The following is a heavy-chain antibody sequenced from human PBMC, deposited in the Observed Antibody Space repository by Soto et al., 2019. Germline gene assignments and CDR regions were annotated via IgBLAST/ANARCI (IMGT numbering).Heavy chain of an antibody. CDR1: GYTFTDYW. CDR2: IYPGDSDT. Sequence: PGESLKISCKGYGYTFTDYWIGWVRQMPGKGLELIGLIYPGDSDTRYSPSFQGRVTISADKSISTAFLQWSSLRASDTAMYYCASQKTVIRGRLSSNWFGPWGQRTLVTVSS. CDR3: ASQKTVIRGRLSSNWFGP. J-gene: IGHJ5*02. D-gene: IGHD3-16*01. V-gene: IGHV5-51*01.